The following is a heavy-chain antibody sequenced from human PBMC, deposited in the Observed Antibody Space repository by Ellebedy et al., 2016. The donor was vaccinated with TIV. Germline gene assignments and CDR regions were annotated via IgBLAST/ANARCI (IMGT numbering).Heavy chain of an antibody. J-gene: IGHJ4*02. CDR1: GFTFSTYG. V-gene: IGHV3-23*01. CDR2: ISGGGETT. Sequence: GESLKISCAASGFTFSTYGMSWVRQAPGKGLEWVSVISGGGETTSYADSVKGRFTISRDNSKNMLFLQMNSLRAEDTALYYCAKGRKLIRSSSLDYWGQGTLVTVSS. D-gene: IGHD3-22*01. CDR3: AKGRKLIRSSSLDY.